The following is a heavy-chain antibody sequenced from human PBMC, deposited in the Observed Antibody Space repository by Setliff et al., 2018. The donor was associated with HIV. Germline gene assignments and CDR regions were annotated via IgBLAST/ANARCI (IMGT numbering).Heavy chain of an antibody. J-gene: IGHJ5*02. CDR1: GDSINTPFW. CDR3: AKGSGPPWFDP. Sequence: TLSLTCTVSGDSINTPFWWSWIRQPAGKGLEWIGRVTNTGDTSYNPSLKSRATISMDTSKNLFSLKLTSVTAADTAVYFCAKGSGPPWFDPWGQGTLVTVSS. D-gene: IGHD3-3*01. V-gene: IGHV4-4*07. CDR2: VTNTGDT.